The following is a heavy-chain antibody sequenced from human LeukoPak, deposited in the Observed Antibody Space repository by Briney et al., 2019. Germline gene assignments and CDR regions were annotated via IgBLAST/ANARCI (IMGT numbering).Heavy chain of an antibody. V-gene: IGHV3-74*01. CDR2: IHGDGSTT. D-gene: IGHD6-19*01. Sequence: GGSLRLSCAASGFTFSSYSMHWVRQAPGKGLMWVSRIHGDGSTTNYADSVKGRFSISRDNAKNSLYLQMNSLRAEDTAVYYCVTYSLAVAGADHWGQGTLVTVSS. J-gene: IGHJ5*02. CDR1: GFTFSSYS. CDR3: VTYSLAVAGADH.